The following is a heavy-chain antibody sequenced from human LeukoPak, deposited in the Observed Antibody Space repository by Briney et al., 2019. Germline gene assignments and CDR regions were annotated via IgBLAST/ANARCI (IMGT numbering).Heavy chain of an antibody. V-gene: IGHV3-30*18. CDR1: GYTFTGYY. J-gene: IGHJ6*03. CDR2: ISADGNNK. CDR3: AKAATGTPHYYYYIDV. Sequence: SCKASGYTFTGYYMHWVRQAPGKGLEWVAVISADGNNKYYIDSVEGRFSISRDNSKNTLYLQMNSLGAEDTALYYCAKAATGTPHYYYYIDVWGNGTTVTVSS. D-gene: IGHD1-1*01.